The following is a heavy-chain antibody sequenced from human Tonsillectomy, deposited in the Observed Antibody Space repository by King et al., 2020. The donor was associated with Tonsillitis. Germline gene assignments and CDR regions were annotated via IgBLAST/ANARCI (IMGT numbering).Heavy chain of an antibody. CDR3: AREGRHSSSPKYYYGMDV. D-gene: IGHD6-6*01. CDR2: LSSSSSYI. Sequence: QLVQSGGGLVKRGGSLRLSCAASGFIFSDYTMNWVRQAPGKGLEWVSSLSSSSSYINYADSVTGRFTISRDNAKNSLYLQMNSLRAEDTAVYYCAREGRHSSSPKYYYGMDVWGQGTTVTVSS. J-gene: IGHJ6*02. V-gene: IGHV3-21*01. CDR1: GFIFSDYT.